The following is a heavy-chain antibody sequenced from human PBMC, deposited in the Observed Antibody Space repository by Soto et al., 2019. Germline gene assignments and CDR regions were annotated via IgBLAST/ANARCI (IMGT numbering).Heavy chain of an antibody. CDR3: ARQGLYYDNNAYSWFDL. D-gene: IGHD3-22*01. Sequence: SETLSLTCTVSGGSISSYYWTWIRQPPGKGLEWIGYIYYSGSINYNPSLKSRVTISVDTSKNQFSLKLNSVTAADTAFYYCARQGLYYDNNAYSWFDLWGQGTLVTV. CDR2: IYYSGSI. J-gene: IGHJ5*02. V-gene: IGHV4-59*08. CDR1: GGSISSYY.